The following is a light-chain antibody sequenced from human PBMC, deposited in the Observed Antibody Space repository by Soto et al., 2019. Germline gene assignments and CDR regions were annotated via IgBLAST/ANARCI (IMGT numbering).Light chain of an antibody. V-gene: IGKV3-11*01. J-gene: IGKJ2*01. CDR2: DAS. CDR3: LQRKNWPNT. Sequence: EIVLTQSPATLSLSPGERATLSCRASQRVSSYLAWYQQKPGQAPRLLIYDASNRATGVPARFSGSGSGTDFTLTISSLEPEDFEVYYCLQRKNWPNTFGQGTKLEI. CDR1: QRVSSY.